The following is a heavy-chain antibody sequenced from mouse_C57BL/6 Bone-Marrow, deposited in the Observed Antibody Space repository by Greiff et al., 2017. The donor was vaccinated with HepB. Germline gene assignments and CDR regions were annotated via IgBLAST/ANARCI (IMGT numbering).Heavy chain of an antibody. J-gene: IGHJ2*01. CDR2: IDPSVSYT. D-gene: IGHD1-1*01. CDR3: ARGGGYYGSGPSFDY. CDR1: GYTFTSYW. V-gene: IGHV1-69*01. Sequence: QVQLQQPGAELVMPGASVKLSCKASGYTFTSYWMHWVKQRPGQGLEWIGEIDPSVSYTNYNQKFKGKSTLTVDKSSSTAYMQLSSLTSEDSAVYYCARGGGYYGSGPSFDYWGQGTTLTVSS.